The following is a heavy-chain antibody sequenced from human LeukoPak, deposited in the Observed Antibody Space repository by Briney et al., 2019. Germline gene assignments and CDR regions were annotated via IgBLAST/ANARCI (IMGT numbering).Heavy chain of an antibody. V-gene: IGHV4-39*01. CDR1: GDSFSRNTYS. Sequence: PSEALSLTCTVSGDSFSRNTYSWGWIRQPPGKGLEWIGSIYYTGRTFYNPSLKSRVTISVDTSKNQFSLKLSSVTAADTAVYYCARRGSMGGSFVGAFDIWGQGTMVTVSS. CDR2: IYYTGRT. D-gene: IGHD1-26*01. J-gene: IGHJ3*02. CDR3: ARRGSMGGSFVGAFDI.